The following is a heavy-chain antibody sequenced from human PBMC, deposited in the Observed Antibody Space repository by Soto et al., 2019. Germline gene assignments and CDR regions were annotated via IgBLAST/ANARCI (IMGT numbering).Heavy chain of an antibody. CDR1: GYTFTSYY. V-gene: IGHV1-46*03. D-gene: IGHD4-17*01. CDR2: INPSGGSP. J-gene: IGHJ4*02. Sequence: QVQLVQSGAEVRKPGASVKISCKASGYTFTSYYIHWVRQAPGQGLEWMGIINPSGGSPTYAQKFQGRVTMTGDTSTNTGHMELSSLSSEDTALYYCTRAYGDHTFDYWCQGTLVTFSS. CDR3: TRAYGDHTFDY.